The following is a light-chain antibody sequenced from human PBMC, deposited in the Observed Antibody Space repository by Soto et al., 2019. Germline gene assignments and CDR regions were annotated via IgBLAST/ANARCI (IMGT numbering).Light chain of an antibody. V-gene: IGKV1-12*01. Sequence: DIQMTQSPSSVSASVGDRVIITCRASQGISSWLAWYQQKPGKAPKLLIQVASSLRSGVPSRFSGSGSGTVFTLTISSLQPDDFATYYCQQSLNFPWTFGQGTRVDLK. J-gene: IGKJ1*01. CDR3: QQSLNFPWT. CDR2: VAS. CDR1: QGISSW.